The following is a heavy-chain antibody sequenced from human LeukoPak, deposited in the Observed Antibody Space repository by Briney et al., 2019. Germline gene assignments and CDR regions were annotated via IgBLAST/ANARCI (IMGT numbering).Heavy chain of an antibody. D-gene: IGHD3-22*01. CDR2: IYHSGST. V-gene: IGHV4-30-2*01. Sequence: ASETLSLTCAVSGGSISSGGYSWSWIRQPPGKGLEWIGYIYHSGSTYYNPSLKSRVTISVDRSKNQFSLKLSSVTAADTAVYYCAAQYYDSSGAADYWGQGTLVTVSS. CDR3: AAQYYDSSGAADY. CDR1: GGSISSGGYS. J-gene: IGHJ4*02.